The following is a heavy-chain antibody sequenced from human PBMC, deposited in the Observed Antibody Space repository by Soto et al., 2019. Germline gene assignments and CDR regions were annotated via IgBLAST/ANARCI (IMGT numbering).Heavy chain of an antibody. CDR2: IWYDGTQK. Sequence: QVQLEESGGGVVQPGRSLRLSCEASGFTFNTYSMHWVRQPPGKGLEWLAAIWYDGTQKYYADSVKGRFIISRDNSKKTLFLQMNTLRVEDTAVYYCAKTRLYDNNEYHRDGFDVWGPGTAVTVSS. J-gene: IGHJ3*01. CDR1: GFTFNTYS. CDR3: AKTRLYDNNEYHRDGFDV. D-gene: IGHD3-22*01. V-gene: IGHV3-33*06.